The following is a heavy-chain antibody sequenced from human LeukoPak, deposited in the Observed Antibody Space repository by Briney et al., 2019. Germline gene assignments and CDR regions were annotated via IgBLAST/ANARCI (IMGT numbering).Heavy chain of an antibody. CDR3: ALIAAAFPPGDY. CDR2: IWYDGSNK. CDR1: GFTFSSYG. J-gene: IGHJ4*02. Sequence: GGSLRLSCAASGFTFSSYGMHWVRQAPGKGLEWVAVIWYDGSNKYYADSVKGRFTISRDNSKNTLYLQMNSLRAEDTAVYYCALIAAAFPPGDYWGQGTLVTVSS. D-gene: IGHD6-13*01. V-gene: IGHV3-33*01.